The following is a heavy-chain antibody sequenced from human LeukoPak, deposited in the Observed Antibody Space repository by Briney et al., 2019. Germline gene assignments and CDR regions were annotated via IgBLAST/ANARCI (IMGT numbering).Heavy chain of an antibody. Sequence: ASVKVSCKASGYTFTSYGISWVRQAPGQGLEWMGWISAYNGNTNYAQKLQGRVTMTTDTSTSTAYMELRSLRSDDTAVYYGAREYSSGWYPLGSYYYYYGMDVWGQGTTVTVSS. CDR2: ISAYNGNT. V-gene: IGHV1-18*01. J-gene: IGHJ6*02. D-gene: IGHD6-19*01. CDR3: AREYSSGWYPLGSYYYYYGMDV. CDR1: GYTFTSYG.